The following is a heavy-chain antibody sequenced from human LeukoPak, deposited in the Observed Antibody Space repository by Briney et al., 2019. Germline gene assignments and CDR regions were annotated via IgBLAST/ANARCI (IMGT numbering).Heavy chain of an antibody. V-gene: IGHV4-59*01. D-gene: IGHD3-22*01. J-gene: IGHJ5*02. Sequence: SETLSLTCTVSGGSISSYYWSWIRQPPGKGLEWIGYIYYSGSTNYNPSLKSRVTISVDTSKNQFSLKLSSVTAADTAVYYCARDRHYYDSSGYYRGRWFDPWGQGTLVTVSS. CDR1: GGSISSYY. CDR2: IYYSGST. CDR3: ARDRHYYDSSGYYRGRWFDP.